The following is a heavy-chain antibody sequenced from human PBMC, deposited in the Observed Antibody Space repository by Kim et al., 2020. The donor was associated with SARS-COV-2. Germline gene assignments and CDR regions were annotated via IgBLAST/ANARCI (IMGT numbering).Heavy chain of an antibody. V-gene: IGHV4-59*01. J-gene: IGHJ3*02. D-gene: IGHD5-18*01. Sequence: PPPKSRVTISVDTSKNQFSLKLSSVTAADTAVYYCARVDVDTAMASAFDIWGQGTMVTVSS. CDR3: ARVDVDTAMASAFDI.